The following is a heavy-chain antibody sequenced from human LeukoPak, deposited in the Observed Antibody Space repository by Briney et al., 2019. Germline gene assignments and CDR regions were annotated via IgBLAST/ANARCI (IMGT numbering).Heavy chain of an antibody. V-gene: IGHV3-21*01. D-gene: IGHD2-15*01. J-gene: IGHJ4*02. CDR3: ARGGGWPFDY. CDR2: ISSSSSYI. CDR1: GFTLSSYS. Sequence: PGGSLRLSCAASGFTLSSYSMNWVRQAPGKGLEWVSSISSSSSYIYYADSVKGRFTISRDNAKNSLYLQMNSLRAEDTAAYYCARGGGWPFDYWGQGTLVTVSS.